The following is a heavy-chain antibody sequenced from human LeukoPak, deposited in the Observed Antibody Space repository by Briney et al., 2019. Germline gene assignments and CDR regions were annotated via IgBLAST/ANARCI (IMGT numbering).Heavy chain of an antibody. CDR2: IYYSGST. Sequence: PSQTLSLTRTVSGGSISSGGYYWSWIRQHPGKGLEWIGYIYYSGSTYYNPSLKSRVTISVDTSKNQFSLKLSSVTAADTAVYYCARRLYDFWSGYYYDAFDIWGQGTMVTVSS. J-gene: IGHJ3*02. CDR1: GGSISSGGYY. D-gene: IGHD3-3*01. CDR3: ARRLYDFWSGYYYDAFDI. V-gene: IGHV4-31*03.